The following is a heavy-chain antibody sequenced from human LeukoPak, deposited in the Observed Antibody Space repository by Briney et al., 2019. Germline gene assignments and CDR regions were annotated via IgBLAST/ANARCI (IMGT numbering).Heavy chain of an antibody. V-gene: IGHV4-59*08. CDR2: IYYSGST. Sequence: PSETLSLTCAVYGGSFSGYYWSWIRQPPGKGLERIGYIYYSGSTNYNPSLKSRVTISVDTSKNQFSLKLSSVTAADTAVYYCARRSPMWGVISFDYWGQGTLVTVSS. CDR3: ARRSPMWGVISFDY. D-gene: IGHD3-10*01. J-gene: IGHJ4*02. CDR1: GGSFSGYY.